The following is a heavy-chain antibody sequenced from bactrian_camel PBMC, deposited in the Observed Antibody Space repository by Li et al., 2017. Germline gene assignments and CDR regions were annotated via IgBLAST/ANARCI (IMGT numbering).Heavy chain of an antibody. CDR2: INTDRST. V-gene: IGHV3S10*01. CDR3: AVAPYCSGGVCLLSPKY. D-gene: IGHD2*01. J-gene: IGHJ4*01. CDR1: TFRYSGYC. Sequence: VQLVESGGGSVQAGGSLRLSCPASTFRYSGYCMGWFRQAPGKEYEGVAVINTDRSTSYADSVKGRFTILRDNAKNTVYLRMNSLKSEDTALYYCAVAPYCSGGVCLLSPKYWGQGTQVTV.